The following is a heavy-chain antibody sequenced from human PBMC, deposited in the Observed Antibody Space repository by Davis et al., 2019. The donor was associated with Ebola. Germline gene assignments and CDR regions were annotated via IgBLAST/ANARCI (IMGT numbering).Heavy chain of an antibody. Sequence: PGGSLRLSCAASGFPFSTYAMTWVRQAPGKGLEWVSSINRSGSHTYYADSVRGRFTISRDNSKNLVFLQMNSLRADDTAMFFCAKGPNDGSLDSWGQGTLVTVSS. CDR2: INRSGSHT. CDR1: GFPFSTYA. D-gene: IGHD1-26*01. CDR3: AKGPNDGSLDS. V-gene: IGHV3-23*05. J-gene: IGHJ4*02.